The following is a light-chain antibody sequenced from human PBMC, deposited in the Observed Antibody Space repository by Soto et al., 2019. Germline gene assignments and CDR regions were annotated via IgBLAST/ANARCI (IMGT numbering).Light chain of an antibody. CDR3: QQYVFSPRT. Sequence: EIVLTQSPGTLSLSPGERATISCRASQTVYNSNFAWYQHKPGQAPRLLIYGASRRATGIPERFSGSESETDFTLTISRLEPEDFALYYCQQYVFSPRTFGQGNKV. CDR2: GAS. J-gene: IGKJ1*01. CDR1: QTVYNSN. V-gene: IGKV3-20*01.